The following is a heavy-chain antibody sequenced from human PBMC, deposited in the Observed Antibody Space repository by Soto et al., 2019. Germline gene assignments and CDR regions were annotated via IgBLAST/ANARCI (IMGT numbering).Heavy chain of an antibody. CDR1: GGSISSYY. CDR2: IDTSGTT. CDR3: ARGPRGYVYYHGMDV. J-gene: IGHJ6*02. V-gene: IGHV4-4*07. D-gene: IGHD3-10*01. Sequence: PSETLSLTCTVSGGSISSYYVSWIRQSAGKGLEWIGRIDTSGTTNYNPSLKSRVTMSVDASKNHFSLNLSSVTAADTAVCYCARGPRGYVYYHGMDVWGQGTTVTVSS.